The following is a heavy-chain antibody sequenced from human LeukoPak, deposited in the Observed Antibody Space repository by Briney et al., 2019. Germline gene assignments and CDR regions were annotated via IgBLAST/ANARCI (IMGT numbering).Heavy chain of an antibody. CDR2: ISYDGSNK. CDR1: GFTFSSYG. CDR3: AKENDFWSGYYYMDV. Sequence: LRLSCAASGFTFSSYGMHWVRQAPGKGLEWVAVISYDGSNKYYADSVKGRFIISRDNSKNTLYVQMNSLRAEDTAVYYCAKENDFWSGYYYMDVWGKGTTVTVSS. J-gene: IGHJ6*03. V-gene: IGHV3-30*18. D-gene: IGHD3-3*01.